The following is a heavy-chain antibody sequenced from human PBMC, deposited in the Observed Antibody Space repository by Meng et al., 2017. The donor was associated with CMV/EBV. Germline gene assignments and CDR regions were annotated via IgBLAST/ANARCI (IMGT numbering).Heavy chain of an antibody. CDR2: INPNSGGT. D-gene: IGHD2-2*01. V-gene: IGHV1-2*02. J-gene: IGHJ5*02. CDR3: ARGPSIVVVHNWFDP. CDR1: GYTFTGYY. Sequence: SGYTFTGYYMHWVRQAPGQGLEWMGWINPNSGGTNYAQKFQGRVTMTRDTSISTAYMELSSLRSEDTAVYYCARGPSIVVVHNWFDPWGQGTLVTVSS.